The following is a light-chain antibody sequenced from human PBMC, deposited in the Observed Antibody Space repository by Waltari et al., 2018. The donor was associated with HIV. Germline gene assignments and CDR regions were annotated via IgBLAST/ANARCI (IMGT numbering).Light chain of an antibody. CDR2: GAS. CDR1: QSISNI. Sequence: EIVMTQSPATLSVSPGERATLSCRASQSISNILAWYQQKPGPAPRLLIYGASTRATGIPARFSGSESVTEFTLTISSLQSEDFAVYYCQQYNNWPPTFGQGTKVEIK. CDR3: QQYNNWPPT. V-gene: IGKV3-15*01. J-gene: IGKJ1*01.